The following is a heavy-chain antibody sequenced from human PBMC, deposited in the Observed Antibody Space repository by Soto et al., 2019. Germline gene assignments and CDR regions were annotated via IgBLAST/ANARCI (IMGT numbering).Heavy chain of an antibody. CDR2: IFSSGST. CDR3: AREGSYSAYNFAHGIQLWSFDF. Sequence: SETLSLTFTVSGGSINTFYWSWVRHPAGKGLEWIGRIFSSGSTSFNPSLESRVAMSVDTSKNHFSLNLSSVTAADMAVYYCAREGSYSAYNFAHGIQLWSFDFWGQGALVTVSS. J-gene: IGHJ4*02. V-gene: IGHV4-4*07. CDR1: GGSINTFY. D-gene: IGHD5-12*01.